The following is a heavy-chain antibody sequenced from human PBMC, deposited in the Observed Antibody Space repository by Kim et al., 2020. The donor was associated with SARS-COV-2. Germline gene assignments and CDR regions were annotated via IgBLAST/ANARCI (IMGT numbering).Heavy chain of an antibody. CDR1: GFIFSSYW. CDR3: ARSSGVAGTLPFGY. Sequence: GGSLRLSCAASGFIFSSYWMHWVRQAPGKGLVWVSRINSDGSSTSYADSVKGRFTISRDNAKNTLYLQMNSLRAEDTAVYYCARSSGVAGTLPFGYWGQGTLVTVSS. CDR2: INSDGSST. D-gene: IGHD6-19*01. V-gene: IGHV3-74*01. J-gene: IGHJ4*02.